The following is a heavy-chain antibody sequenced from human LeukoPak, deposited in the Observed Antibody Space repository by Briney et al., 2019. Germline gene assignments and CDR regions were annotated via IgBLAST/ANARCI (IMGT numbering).Heavy chain of an antibody. CDR1: GGSISSSSFY. CDR3: TEFYFDRSGYADY. J-gene: IGHJ4*02. V-gene: IGHV4-39*01. D-gene: IGHD3-22*01. CDR2: IYYRGST. Sequence: SEALSLTCTVSGGSISSSSFYWGWIRQPPGKGLEWIGSIYYRGSTYYNPSLKSRVTISVDMSENQVSLKLRSVTAADTAVYYCTEFYFDRSGYADYWGQGTLVTVSS.